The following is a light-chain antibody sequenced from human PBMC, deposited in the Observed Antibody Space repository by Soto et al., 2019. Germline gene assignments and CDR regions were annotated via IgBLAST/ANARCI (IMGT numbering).Light chain of an antibody. CDR2: GAS. CDR3: QQLFIYPPT. CDR1: QGILNY. J-gene: IGKJ3*01. Sequence: IQLTQSPSSLSASVGDRVTITCRASQGILNYLAWYQQKPGKAPKLLIYGASTLQSGVPSRFGGSGSGTDFTLTVSSLQPEDFATYYCQQLFIYPPTFGPGTKVDIK. V-gene: IGKV1-9*01.